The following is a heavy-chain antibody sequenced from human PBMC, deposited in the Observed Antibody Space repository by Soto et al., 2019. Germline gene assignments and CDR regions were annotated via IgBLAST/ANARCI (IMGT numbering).Heavy chain of an antibody. Sequence: QVQLVESGGGVVQHGRSLRLSCAASGFTFSSYAMHWVRQAPGKGLEWVAVISYDGSNKYYADSVKGRFTISRDNSKNTLYLQMNSLRAEDTAVYYCARDSVVDTAMVFDYWGQGTLVTVSS. CDR3: ARDSVVDTAMVFDY. J-gene: IGHJ4*02. CDR2: ISYDGSNK. V-gene: IGHV3-30-3*01. D-gene: IGHD5-18*01. CDR1: GFTFSSYA.